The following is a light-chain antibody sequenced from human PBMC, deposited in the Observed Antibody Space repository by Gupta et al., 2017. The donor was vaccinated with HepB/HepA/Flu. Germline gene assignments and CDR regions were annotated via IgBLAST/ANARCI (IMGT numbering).Light chain of an antibody. V-gene: IGKV3-11*01. CDR1: HNVHNY. Sequence: EIVLTQSPDTLSLSLGERVTLSSRASHNVHNYLAWYQQKPGQAPRLLIYNASNRANGVPARFSGSGSGTDFTLTISSLEPEDSAVYYCQQRSNWPLTFGGGTKVEIK. CDR3: QQRSNWPLT. CDR2: NAS. J-gene: IGKJ4*01.